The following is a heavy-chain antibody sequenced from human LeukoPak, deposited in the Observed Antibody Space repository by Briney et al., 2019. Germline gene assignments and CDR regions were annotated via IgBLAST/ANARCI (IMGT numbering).Heavy chain of an antibody. CDR2: INPNSGGT. V-gene: IGHV1-2*02. CDR1: GGTFSSYA. D-gene: IGHD6-6*01. CDR3: ASNTLSSPWFDP. J-gene: IGHJ5*02. Sequence: ASVKVSCKASGGTFSSYAISWVRQAPGQGLEWMGWINPNSGGTNYAQKFQGRVTMTRDTSISTAYMELSRLRSDDTAVYYCASNTLSSPWFDPWGQGTLVTVSS.